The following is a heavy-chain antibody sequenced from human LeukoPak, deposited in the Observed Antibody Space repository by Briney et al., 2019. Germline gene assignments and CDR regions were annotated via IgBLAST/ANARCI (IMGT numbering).Heavy chain of an antibody. D-gene: IGHD2-15*01. CDR3: ARCYCSGGSCYPDY. V-gene: IGHV4-39*01. CDR2: IYYSGST. Sequence: SETLSLTCSVSGGSTSSSSYYWGWIRQPPGKGLEWIGSIYYSGSTYYNSSLKSRVTIPVDTSKNQFSLKLSSVTAADTAVYYSARCYCSGGSCYPDYWGQGTLVTVSS. J-gene: IGHJ4*02. CDR1: GGSTSSSSYY.